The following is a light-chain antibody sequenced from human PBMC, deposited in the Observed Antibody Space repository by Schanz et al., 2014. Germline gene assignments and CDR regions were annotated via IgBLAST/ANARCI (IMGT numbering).Light chain of an antibody. CDR1: SSDVGGYNY. Sequence: QSALTQPASVSGSPGQSITISCTGTSSDVGGYNYVSWYQQHPGKAPKLMIYDVSNRPSGVSNRFSGSKSGNTASLTISGLQAEDEADYYCSSYTTTTWRVFGGGTKLTV. CDR2: DVS. V-gene: IGLV2-14*01. J-gene: IGLJ3*02. CDR3: SSYTTTTWRV.